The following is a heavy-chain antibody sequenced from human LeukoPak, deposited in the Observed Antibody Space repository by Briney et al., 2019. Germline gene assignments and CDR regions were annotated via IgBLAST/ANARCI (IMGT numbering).Heavy chain of an antibody. Sequence: APVKVSCKASGYTFTNYGMNWVRQATGQGLEWMGWMNPNSGNTGYAQKFQGRVTMTRNTSISTAYMELSSLRSEDTAVYYCARVLDSSGWYWRYWGQGTLVTVSS. J-gene: IGHJ4*02. CDR1: GYTFTNYG. V-gene: IGHV1-8*02. CDR2: MNPNSGNT. CDR3: ARVLDSSGWYWRY. D-gene: IGHD6-19*01.